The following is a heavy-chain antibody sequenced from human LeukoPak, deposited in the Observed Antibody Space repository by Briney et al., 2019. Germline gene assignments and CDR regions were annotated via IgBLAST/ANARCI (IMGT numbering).Heavy chain of an antibody. Sequence: SGGSLRLSSAASGFTFSSYWMSWVHPAPGRGVERVANIKQDGSEKYYVDSVKGRFTISRDNAKNSLYLKMNSLRAEDTAVYYCARDANYYDSSGFGGNWFDPWGQGTLVTVSS. CDR2: IKQDGSEK. CDR3: ARDANYYDSSGFGGNWFDP. CDR1: GFTFSSYW. J-gene: IGHJ5*02. V-gene: IGHV3-7*01. D-gene: IGHD3-22*01.